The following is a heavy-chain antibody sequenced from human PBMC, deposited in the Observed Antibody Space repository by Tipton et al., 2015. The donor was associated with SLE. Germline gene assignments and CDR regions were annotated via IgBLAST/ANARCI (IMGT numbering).Heavy chain of an antibody. D-gene: IGHD3-22*01. CDR1: GYTFTSYY. Sequence: QSGAEVKKPGDSVKVSCKASGYTFTSYYMHWVRQAPGQGLEWMGWIRAYNGNTNYAQKLQGRVTMTTDTSTSTAYMELRSLRSDDTAVYYCAMTYYYDSSGDAFDIWGQGTLVTVSS. CDR2: IRAYNGNT. V-gene: IGHV1-18*04. J-gene: IGHJ3*02. CDR3: AMTYYYDSSGDAFDI.